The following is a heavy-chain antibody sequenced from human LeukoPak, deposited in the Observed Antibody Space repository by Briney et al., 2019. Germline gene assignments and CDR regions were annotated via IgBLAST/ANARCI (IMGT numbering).Heavy chain of an antibody. J-gene: IGHJ5*02. CDR3: ARKFDA. Sequence: PSETLSLTCTVSGGSISSHYWSWIRQPPGKGLEWIAYIYYTGTSNYNPSLKSRVTISVDTSKNQISLRLSSVTAADTAVYYCARKFDAWGQGILVTVSS. CDR1: GGSISSHY. CDR2: IYYTGTS. V-gene: IGHV4-59*08.